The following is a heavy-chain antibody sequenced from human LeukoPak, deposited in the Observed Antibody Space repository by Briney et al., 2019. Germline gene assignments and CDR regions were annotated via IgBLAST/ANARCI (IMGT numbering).Heavy chain of an antibody. CDR3: ARDGRSYYDSSGYPDP. D-gene: IGHD3-22*01. Sequence: ASVKVSCKASGYTFTSYGISWVRQAPGQGLEWMGWISAYNGNTNYAQKLQGRVTMTTDTSTSTAYMELRSLRSDDTAVYYCARDGRSYYDSSGYPDPWGQGTLVTVSS. CDR1: GYTFTSYG. V-gene: IGHV1-18*01. J-gene: IGHJ5*02. CDR2: ISAYNGNT.